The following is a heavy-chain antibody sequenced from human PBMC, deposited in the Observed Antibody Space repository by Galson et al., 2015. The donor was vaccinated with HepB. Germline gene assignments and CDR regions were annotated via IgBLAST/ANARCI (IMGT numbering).Heavy chain of an antibody. CDR1: GGSISGHY. Sequence: ETLSLTCTVSGGSISGHYWSWLRQPPGRGLEWIGYIYYIGSTNYKPSLKSRVSFSVDTSKNQFSLKLSSVAAADTAVYYCARGPDSDAFDIWGQGAMVTVSS. CDR3: ARGPDSDAFDI. J-gene: IGHJ3*02. CDR2: IYYIGST. V-gene: IGHV4-59*11. D-gene: IGHD2-15*01.